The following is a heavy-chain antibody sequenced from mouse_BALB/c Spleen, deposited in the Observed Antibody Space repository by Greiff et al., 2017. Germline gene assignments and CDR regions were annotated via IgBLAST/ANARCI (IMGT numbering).Heavy chain of an antibody. V-gene: IGHV5-6*01. CDR1: GFTFSSYG. D-gene: IGHD3-1*01. CDR3: ARDSDAMDY. J-gene: IGHJ4*01. Sequence: DVQLVESGGDLVKPGGSLKLSCAASGFTFSSYGMSWVRQTPDKRLEWVATISSGGSYTYYPDSVKGRFTISRDNAKNTLYLQMSSLKSEDTAMYYCARDSDAMDYWGQGTSVTVSS. CDR2: ISSGGSYT.